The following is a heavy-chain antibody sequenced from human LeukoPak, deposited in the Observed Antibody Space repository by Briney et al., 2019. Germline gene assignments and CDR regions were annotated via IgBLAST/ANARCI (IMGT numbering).Heavy chain of an antibody. V-gene: IGHV1-69*05. CDR3: ARAPSYYGSGSYYSGI. Sequence: SVKVSCKASGGTFSSYAISWVRQAPGQGREWMGGIIPIFGTANYAQKFQGRVTITTDESTSTAYMELSSLRSEDTAVYYCARAPSYYGSGSYYSGIWGQGTMVTVSS. J-gene: IGHJ3*02. CDR1: GGTFSSYA. CDR2: IIPIFGTA. D-gene: IGHD3-10*01.